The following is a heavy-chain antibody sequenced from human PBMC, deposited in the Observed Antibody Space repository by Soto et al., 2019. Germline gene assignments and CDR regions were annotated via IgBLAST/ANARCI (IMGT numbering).Heavy chain of an antibody. CDR1: GDSVSSNSAA. V-gene: IGHV6-1*01. D-gene: IGHD1-7*01. Sequence: SQTLSLTCAISGDSVSSNSAAWNSIRQSPSRGLEWLGRTYYRSKWYNDYAVSVKSRITINPDTSKNQFSLQLNSVTPEDTAVYYCARGMYNWNYGWSDWFDPWGQGTLVTVSS. J-gene: IGHJ5*02. CDR3: ARGMYNWNYGWSDWFDP. CDR2: TYYRSKWYN.